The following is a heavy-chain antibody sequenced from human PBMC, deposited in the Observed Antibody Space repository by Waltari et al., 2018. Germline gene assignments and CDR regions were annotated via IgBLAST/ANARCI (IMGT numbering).Heavy chain of an antibody. V-gene: IGHV4-34*01. J-gene: IGHJ4*02. D-gene: IGHD6-13*01. CDR1: GGSFSGYY. CDR3: ARCSVRSYYIKYSSSLNYFDY. Sequence: QVQLQQWGAGLLKPSETLSLTCAVYGGSFSGYYWSWIRQPPGKGQEWIGEINHSGSTNYNPSLKSRVTISVDTSKNQFSLKLSSVTAADTAVYYCARCSVRSYYIKYSSSLNYFDYWGQGTLVTVSS. CDR2: INHSGST.